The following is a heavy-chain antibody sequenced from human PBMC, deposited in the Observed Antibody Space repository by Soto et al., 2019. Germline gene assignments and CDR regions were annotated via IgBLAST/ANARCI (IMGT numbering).Heavy chain of an antibody. J-gene: IGHJ6*02. V-gene: IGHV4-31*03. CDR1: GGSLNSRGYY. CDR3: ARDLGGLPSSSGSYNGLDV. CDR2: IYYSGSV. D-gene: IGHD3-10*01. Sequence: SETLSLTCTVSGGSLNSRGYYWGWIRQLPGKGLEWIGYIYYSGSVYYNPSLRSRLTMSVDTSKNQFSLKLRSVTAADTAVYYCARDLGGLPSSSGSYNGLDVWGQGXTVTVYS.